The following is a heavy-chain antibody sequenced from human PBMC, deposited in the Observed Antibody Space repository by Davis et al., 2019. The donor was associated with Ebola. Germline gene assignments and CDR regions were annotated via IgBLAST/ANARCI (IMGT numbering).Heavy chain of an antibody. D-gene: IGHD3-3*01. Sequence: MPLETLSLTCAVYGGSFSGYSWSWIRQPPGKGLEWIGEVDHTGSTNYSPSLESRVTISLDTSKRQFSVKLTSVTAADTAIYYCARASFFWSGHLEDYWGQGALVTVSS. CDR3: ARASFFWSGHLEDY. CDR1: GGSFSGYS. CDR2: VDHTGST. V-gene: IGHV4-34*01. J-gene: IGHJ4*02.